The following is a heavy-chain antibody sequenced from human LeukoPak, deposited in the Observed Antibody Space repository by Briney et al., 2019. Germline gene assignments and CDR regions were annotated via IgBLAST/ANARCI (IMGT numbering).Heavy chain of an antibody. CDR3: ATGFSSGSAPADY. CDR2: ISSNRGST. D-gene: IGHD3-10*01. J-gene: IGHJ4*02. CDR1: GFTFSSYA. V-gene: IGHV3-64*01. Sequence: GGSLRLSCAASGFTFSSYAMHWVRQAPGKGLEYVSAISSNRGSTYYANSVKGRFTISRDNSKNTLYLQMGSLRAEDMAVYYCATGFSSGSAPADYWGQGTLVTVSS.